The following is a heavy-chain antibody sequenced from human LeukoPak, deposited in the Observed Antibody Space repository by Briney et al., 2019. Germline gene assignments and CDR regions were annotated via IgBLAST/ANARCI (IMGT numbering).Heavy chain of an antibody. J-gene: IGHJ4*02. CDR2: IYYSGST. CDR1: GGSFSGYY. CDR3: ASSAMVPYYFDY. Sequence: SETLSLTCAVYGGSFSGYYWSWIRQPPGKGLEWIGYIYYSGSTNYNPSLKSRVTISVDTSKNQFSLKLSSVTAADTAVYYCASSAMVPYYFDYWGQGTLVTVSS. V-gene: IGHV4-59*01. D-gene: IGHD3-10*01.